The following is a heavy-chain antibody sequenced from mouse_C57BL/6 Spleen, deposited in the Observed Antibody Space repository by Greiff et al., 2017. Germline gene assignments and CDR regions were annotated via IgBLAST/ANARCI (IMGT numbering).Heavy chain of an antibody. J-gene: IGHJ3*01. Sequence: VQLQQSGPELVKPGASVKISCKASGYSFTDYNMNWVKQSTGKSLEWIGVLNPNYGTTSYNQKFKGKATLTVDQSSSTAYLQLNSLTSEDSAVYYGASIYYDYSWVAYWGQGTLVTVSA. CDR2: LNPNYGTT. D-gene: IGHD2-4*01. CDR3: ASIYYDYSWVAY. V-gene: IGHV1-39*01. CDR1: GYSFTDYN.